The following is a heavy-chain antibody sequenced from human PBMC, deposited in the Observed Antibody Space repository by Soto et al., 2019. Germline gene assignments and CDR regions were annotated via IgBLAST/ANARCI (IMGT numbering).Heavy chain of an antibody. D-gene: IGHD6-19*01. CDR1: GGSISSSSYY. CDR3: ARLAYSSGWYFSGPTIQH. Sequence: PSETLSLTCTVSGGSISSSSYYWGWIRQPPGKGLEWIGSIYYSGSTYYNPSLKSRVTISVDTSKNQFSLKLSSVTAADTAVYYCARLAYSSGWYFSGPTIQHWGQGTLVTVSS. V-gene: IGHV4-39*01. CDR2: IYYSGST. J-gene: IGHJ1*01.